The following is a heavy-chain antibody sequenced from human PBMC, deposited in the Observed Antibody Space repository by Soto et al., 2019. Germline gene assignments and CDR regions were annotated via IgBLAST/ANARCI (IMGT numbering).Heavy chain of an antibody. CDR2: IVNHGGTK. J-gene: IGHJ4*02. CDR3: ASDVQYDDNGLDY. CDR1: GFLFSRFG. V-gene: IGHV3-33*01. D-gene: IGHD1-1*01. Sequence: QVQRVESGGGVVQPGTSLRLSCAASGFLFSRFGMHWVRQAPGKGLEWVAVIVNHGGTKDYADSVRGRFTISRDNCRNTFYLEVICQRVDHTAIYYCASDVQYDDNGLDYWGQGTLVTVSS.